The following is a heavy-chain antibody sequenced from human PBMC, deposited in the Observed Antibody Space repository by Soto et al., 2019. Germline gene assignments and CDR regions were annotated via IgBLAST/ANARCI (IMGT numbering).Heavy chain of an antibody. CDR2: IYHGGTT. V-gene: IGHV4-38-2*02. CDR3: ARVYVMVVAGSTFDY. J-gene: IGHJ4*01. D-gene: IGHD6-19*01. Sequence: SETLSLTCTVSGYSISSGSYRAWIRQPPGKGPEWIASIYHGGTTFYNPSLKSRITISVDTSNNQFSLKLTSVTAADTAVYYCARVYVMVVAGSTFDYWGHGTLVTVSS. CDR1: GYSISSGSY.